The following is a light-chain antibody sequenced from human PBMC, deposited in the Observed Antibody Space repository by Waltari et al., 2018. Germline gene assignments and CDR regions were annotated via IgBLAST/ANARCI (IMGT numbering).Light chain of an antibody. CDR2: DVS. J-gene: IGKJ3*01. CDR1: QDIGDY. V-gene: IGKV1-33*01. CDR3: KQYASLPL. Sequence: DIQMTQSPSSLSASVGDRVTITCQASQDIGDYLNWYQQKPGKAPKLLIFDVSNLETGVPSRFSGHGSGTVFTFSIINLQPEDFATYYCKQYASLPLFGPGTRVDVK.